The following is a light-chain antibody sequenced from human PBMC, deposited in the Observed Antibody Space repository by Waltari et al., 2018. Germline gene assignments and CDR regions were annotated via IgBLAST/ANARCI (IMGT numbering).Light chain of an antibody. V-gene: IGKV1-27*01. J-gene: IGKJ3*01. Sequence: DIQMTQSPSSLSASVGDRVTITCRASQGISNYLAWYQQTPGKVPKLLLYSASTLQSGVPSRFRGSGSGTDFTLTISSLQPEDVATYYCQKYDSVPFTFGPGTKVDI. CDR1: QGISNY. CDR3: QKYDSVPFT. CDR2: SAS.